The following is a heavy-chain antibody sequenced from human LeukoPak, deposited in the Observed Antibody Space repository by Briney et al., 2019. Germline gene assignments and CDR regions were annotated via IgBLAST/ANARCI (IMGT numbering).Heavy chain of an antibody. CDR3: ARHGGYRSYYYYYGMDV. CDR1: GGSISSYY. V-gene: IGHV4-59*08. D-gene: IGHD5-12*01. Sequence: SETLSLTCTVSGGSISSYYWSWIRQPPGKGLEWVGYIYHSGNTNYNPSLKSRGTVSLDMSKNQFSLKLTSVTAADTAVYYCARHGGYRSYYYYYGMDVWGQGTTVTVSS. J-gene: IGHJ6*02. CDR2: IYHSGNT.